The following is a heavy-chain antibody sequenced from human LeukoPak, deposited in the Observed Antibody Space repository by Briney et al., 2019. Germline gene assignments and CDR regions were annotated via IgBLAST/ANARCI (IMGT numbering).Heavy chain of an antibody. CDR1: GYTFTRYD. CDR2: ISAYNDNT. V-gene: IGHV1-18*01. J-gene: IGHJ3*02. Sequence: GASVKVSCRPSGYTFTRYDISWVRQATGQGPEWMGWISAYNDNTNYAQKLQGRVTMTTDTSTSTAYMELRSLRSDDTAVYYCARRFGEMGAAFDIWGQETMVTVSS. D-gene: IGHD3-10*01. CDR3: ARRFGEMGAAFDI.